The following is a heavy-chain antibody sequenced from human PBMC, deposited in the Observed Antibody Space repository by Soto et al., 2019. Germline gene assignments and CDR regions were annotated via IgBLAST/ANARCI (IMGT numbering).Heavy chain of an antibody. Sequence: PSETLSLTCSVSGGSLSSRDYYWTWIRQPPGKALEWIGYIDYSGRTSFNPSLKSRLFISIDISRNQFFLTLTSMASADTAMYYCARELSAYSYGHGEVNWGQGTLVTVSS. CDR1: GGSLSSRDYY. CDR3: ARELSAYSYGHGEVN. D-gene: IGHD4-4*01. V-gene: IGHV4-30-4*01. CDR2: IDYSGRT. J-gene: IGHJ4*02.